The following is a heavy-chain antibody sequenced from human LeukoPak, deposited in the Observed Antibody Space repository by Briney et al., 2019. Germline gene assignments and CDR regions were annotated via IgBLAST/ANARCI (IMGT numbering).Heavy chain of an antibody. D-gene: IGHD3-22*01. CDR2: ISGHGGTT. CDR1: GFTFDEFA. CDR3: AKLEVVPDPWADALDI. Sequence: GGSLRLSCAASGFTFDEFAMHWVRQVPGKGLEWVSFISGHGGTTYYVDSVKGRFAISRDNTNNSLYLEMNSLTTEDTALYYCAKLEVVPDPWADALDIWGQGTMVTVSS. J-gene: IGHJ3*02. V-gene: IGHV3-43*02.